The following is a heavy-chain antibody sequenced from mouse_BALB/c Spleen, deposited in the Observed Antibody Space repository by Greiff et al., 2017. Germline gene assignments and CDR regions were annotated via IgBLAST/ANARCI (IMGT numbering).Heavy chain of an antibody. CDR2: ISSGGST. D-gene: IGHD2-1*01. J-gene: IGHJ1*01. Sequence: DVMLVESGGGLVKPGGSLKLSCAASGFTFSSYAMSWVRQTPEKRLEWVASISSGGSTYYPDSVKGRFTISRDNARNILYLQMSSLRSEDTAMYYCARGRDGNYGYFDVWGAGTTVTVSS. CDR3: ARGRDGNYGYFDV. V-gene: IGHV5-6-5*01. CDR1: GFTFSSYA.